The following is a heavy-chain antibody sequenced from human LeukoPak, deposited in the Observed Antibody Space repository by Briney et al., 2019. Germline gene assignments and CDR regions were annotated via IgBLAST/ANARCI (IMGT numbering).Heavy chain of an antibody. CDR1: GDSISNGDYY. V-gene: IGHV4-30-4*08. D-gene: IGHD4-17*01. J-gene: IGHJ5*02. CDR3: ARVSEGGDYADLHH. Sequence: PSETLSLTCTVSGDSISNGDYYWSWLRQPPGKGLVWIGYIYYSGSTYYNPSLKSPVTMSLHTSKNQLSLNLSSVTAADSAVYYCARVSEGGDYADLHHWGQGTLVTVSS. CDR2: IYYSGST.